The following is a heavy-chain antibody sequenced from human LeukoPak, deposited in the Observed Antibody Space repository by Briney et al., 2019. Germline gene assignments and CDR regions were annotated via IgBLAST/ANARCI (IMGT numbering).Heavy chain of an antibody. CDR3: GITYFNPSLRSRVIISIDTSKNQISLKLRSVTAAKTHLYYCMRSPTVRYYDGSGYFDF. CDR2: IYYSGSI. V-gene: IGHV4-31*02. D-gene: IGHD3-10*01. Sequence: LRLSCAASGFTFSDYYMSWIRLHPGKGLEWIGYIYYSGSIYFNPSLRSRVIISIDTSKNQFSLKLRSVTAADTAVYYCGITYFNPSLRSRVIISIDTSKNQISLKLRSVTAAKTHLYYCMRSPTVRYYDGSGYFDFWGQGALVTVSS. J-gene: IGHJ4*02. CDR1: GFTFSDYY.